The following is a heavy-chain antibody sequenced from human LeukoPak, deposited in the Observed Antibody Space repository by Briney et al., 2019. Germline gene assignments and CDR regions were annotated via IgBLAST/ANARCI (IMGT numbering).Heavy chain of an antibody. CDR3: ARGIIYSSDAFDI. D-gene: IGHD6-13*01. J-gene: IGHJ3*02. CDR2: IYSSGDT. V-gene: IGHV4-4*07. CDR1: YDSITPYY. Sequence: SETLSLTCSVSYDSITPYYWSWIRQPAGKGLEWIGRIYSSGDTNYNPSLKSRVTMSIDTSKNQFSLRLTSVTAADTAVYYCARGIIYSSDAFDIWGQGTMVTVSS.